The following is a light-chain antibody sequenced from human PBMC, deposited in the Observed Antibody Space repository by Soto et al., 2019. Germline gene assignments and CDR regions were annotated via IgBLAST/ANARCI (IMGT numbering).Light chain of an antibody. V-gene: IGKV1-5*03. CDR2: KAS. J-gene: IGKJ5*01. CDR1: QSINIW. Sequence: DIQMTQSPSTLSSSVGDTVTITCRASQSINIWLAWYQQKPGKAPNLLIYKASSLQSGVPSRFAGSGSGTEFTLTISSLQPDDIASYYCQQYSSYPMTFGQGTRLEIK. CDR3: QQYSSYPMT.